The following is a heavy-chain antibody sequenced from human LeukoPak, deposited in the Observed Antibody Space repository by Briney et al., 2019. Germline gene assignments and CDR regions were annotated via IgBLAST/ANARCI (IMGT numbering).Heavy chain of an antibody. D-gene: IGHD2-21*01. CDR2: IYYSGST. CDR1: GGSISSYY. V-gene: IGHV4-59*01. Sequence: PSETLSLTCTVSGGSISSYYWSWIRQPPGKGLEWIGYIYYSGSTNYNPSLKSRVTISVDTPKNQFSLKLSSVTAADTAVYYCARAIVVVPSAANWFDPWGQGTLVTVSS. CDR3: ARAIVVVPSAANWFDP. J-gene: IGHJ5*02.